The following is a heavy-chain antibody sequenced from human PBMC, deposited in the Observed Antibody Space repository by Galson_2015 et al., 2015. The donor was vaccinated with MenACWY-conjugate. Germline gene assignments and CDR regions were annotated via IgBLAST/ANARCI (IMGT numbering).Heavy chain of an antibody. V-gene: IGHV1-3*04. CDR2: INIANGNT. CDR3: ARVASHSSGYLD. D-gene: IGHD3-22*01. J-gene: IGHJ4*02. CDR1: QYTSSTYA. Sequence: SVKVSCKASQYTSSTYAIHWVRQAPEQRLEWMGWINIANGNTKYSQRFQGRVTVTRDTSANTVYMELNNVRSEDTAVYYCARVASHSSGYLDWGQGTLVTVYS.